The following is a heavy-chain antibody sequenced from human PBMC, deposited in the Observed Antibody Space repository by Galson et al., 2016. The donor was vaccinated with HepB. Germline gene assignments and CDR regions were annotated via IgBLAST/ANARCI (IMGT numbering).Heavy chain of an antibody. CDR3: AKDQGGDAYGDGYPVFGS. CDR1: GFTFSSYA. V-gene: IGHV3-23*01. D-gene: IGHD5-24*01. CDR2: IRRVGDDRA. Sequence: SLRLSCAASGFTFSSYAMSWVRQAPGKGLEWVSHIRRVGDDRAFCSDSVRGRFTISRDSSRNTLYLEMNSLTAKDTAVYYCAKDQGGDAYGDGYPVFGSWGQGTLVIVSS. J-gene: IGHJ5*02.